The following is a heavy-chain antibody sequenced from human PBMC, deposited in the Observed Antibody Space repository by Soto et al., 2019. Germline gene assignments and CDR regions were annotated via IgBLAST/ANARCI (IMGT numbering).Heavy chain of an antibody. Sequence: QEQLVESGGGVVQPGKSLTLSCAAFGFAFSSYGMHWVRQAPGKGLEWVAAISYDGSKKYYGDSVKGRFTISRDNSKDTLFLKMNRRRAGDTAGYSCPQGGAVDSYFDSWGQETLVTVS. CDR1: GFAFSSYG. CDR3: PQGGAVDSYFDS. V-gene: IGHV3-30*18. CDR2: ISYDGSKK. D-gene: IGHD3-9*01. J-gene: IGHJ4*02.